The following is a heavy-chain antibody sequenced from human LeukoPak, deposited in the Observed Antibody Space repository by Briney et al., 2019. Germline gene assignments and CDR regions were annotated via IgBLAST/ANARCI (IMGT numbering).Heavy chain of an antibody. CDR2: INSDGSST. CDR3: AREGYSSGWYDERDAFDI. Sequence: GGSLRLSCAASGFTFSSYWMHWVRQAPGKGLVWVSRINSDGSSTSYADSVKGRFTISRDNAKNTLYLQMNSLRAEDTAVYYCAREGYSSGWYDERDAFDIWGQGTMVTVSS. CDR1: GFTFSSYW. D-gene: IGHD6-19*01. V-gene: IGHV3-74*01. J-gene: IGHJ3*02.